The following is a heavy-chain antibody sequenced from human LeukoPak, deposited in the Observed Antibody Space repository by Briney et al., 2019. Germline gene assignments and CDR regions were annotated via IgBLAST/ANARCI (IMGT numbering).Heavy chain of an antibody. Sequence: GGSLRLSCAASGFTFSSYAMSWVRQAPGKGLEWVSGISSGGLSTYYADSVKGRFTISRDNSKNTLYLQMNSLRAEDTAVYYCARDTGLLWGQGTLVTVSS. J-gene: IGHJ4*02. CDR3: ARDTGLL. CDR2: ISSGGLST. D-gene: IGHD3-10*01. CDR1: GFTFSSYA. V-gene: IGHV3-23*01.